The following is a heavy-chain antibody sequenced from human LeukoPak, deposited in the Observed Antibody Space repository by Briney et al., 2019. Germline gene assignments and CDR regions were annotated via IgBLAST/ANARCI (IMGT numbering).Heavy chain of an antibody. CDR2: VYYGRSP. CDR3: ARSSGTGTFSY. D-gene: IGHD6-25*01. J-gene: IGHJ4*02. V-gene: IGHV4-39*02. Sequence: SETLSLTCTVSGGSISSGSYYWAWIRQPPGKGLEWIGSVYYGRSPYFNPSLESRATISVDTSKNHFSLKMSSVTAADTAVYYCARSSGTGTFSYWGQGTLVTVSS. CDR1: GGSISSGSYY.